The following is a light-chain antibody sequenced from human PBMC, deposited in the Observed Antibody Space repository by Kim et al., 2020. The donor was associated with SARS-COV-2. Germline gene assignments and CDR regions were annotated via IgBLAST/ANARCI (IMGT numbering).Light chain of an antibody. Sequence: ASVGDRVTITCQASQDISSYLNWYQQKPGRAPDLLIYDASSLETGVPPRFSGSGSGTDFTFTITSLQPEDIATYYCQQSHNLPLTFGGGTKVDIK. J-gene: IGKJ4*01. CDR2: DAS. CDR1: QDISSY. CDR3: QQSHNLPLT. V-gene: IGKV1-33*01.